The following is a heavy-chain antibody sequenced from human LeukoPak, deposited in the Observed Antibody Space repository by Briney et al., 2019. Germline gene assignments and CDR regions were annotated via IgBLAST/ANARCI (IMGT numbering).Heavy chain of an antibody. CDR3: ARDRYDSSGYYFDY. J-gene: IGHJ4*02. CDR1: GFTFSSYE. Sequence: PGGSLRLSCAASGFTFSSYEMNWVRQAPGKGLEWVSYISSSGSTIYYADSVKGRFTISRDNAKNSLYLQMNSLRAEDTAVYYCARDRYDSSGYYFDYWGQGTLVTVSS. V-gene: IGHV3-48*03. D-gene: IGHD3-22*01. CDR2: ISSSGSTI.